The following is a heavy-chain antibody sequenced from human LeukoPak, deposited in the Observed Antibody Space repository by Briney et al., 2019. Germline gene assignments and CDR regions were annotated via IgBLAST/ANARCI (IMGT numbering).Heavy chain of an antibody. D-gene: IGHD1-26*01. J-gene: IGHJ4*02. CDR2: INPSGGST. V-gene: IGHV1-46*01. CDR1: GYTFTSYY. CDR3: VRDRSGSYYFDY. Sequence: GASVKVSCKASGYTFTSYYMHWVRQAPGQGLEWMGTINPSGGSTSYAQKFQGRVTMTRDTSTSTVYMELSSLRSEDTAVYYCVRDRSGSYYFDYWGQGTLVTVSS.